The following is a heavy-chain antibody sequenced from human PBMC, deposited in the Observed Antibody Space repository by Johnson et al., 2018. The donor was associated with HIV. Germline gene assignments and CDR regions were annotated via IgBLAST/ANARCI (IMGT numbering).Heavy chain of an antibody. CDR2: ISYDGSNK. J-gene: IGHJ3*02. CDR3: ARGGIIHDAFDI. V-gene: IGHV3-30*03. D-gene: IGHD1-1*01. Sequence: QVQLVESGGGVVRPGGSLRLSCAASGFSFDDYGMSWVRQAPGKGLEWVAVISYDGSNKYYADSVKGRFTISRDNSKNTLYLQMNSLRAEDTAVYYCARGGIIHDAFDIWGQGTMVT. CDR1: GFSFDDYG.